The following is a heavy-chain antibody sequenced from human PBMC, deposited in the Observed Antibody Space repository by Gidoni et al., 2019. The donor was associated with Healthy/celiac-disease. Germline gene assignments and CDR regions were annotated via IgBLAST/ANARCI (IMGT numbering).Heavy chain of an antibody. CDR3: ARAQNGLHYYYGMDV. CDR1: GFTVSSNY. CDR2: IYSGGST. J-gene: IGHJ6*02. D-gene: IGHD2-8*01. V-gene: IGHV3-66*01. Sequence: EVQLVESGGGLVQPGVSLRLSCAASGFTVSSNYMSWVRQAPGKGLEWVSVIYSGGSTYYADSVKGRFTISRDNSKNTLYLQMNSLRAEDTAVYYCARAQNGLHYYYGMDVWGQGTTVTVSS.